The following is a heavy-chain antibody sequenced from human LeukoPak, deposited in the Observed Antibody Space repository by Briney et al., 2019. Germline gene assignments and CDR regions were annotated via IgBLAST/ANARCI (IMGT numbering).Heavy chain of an antibody. V-gene: IGHV2-70*04. Sequence: SGPTLVNPTQTLTLTCTFSGFSLSTSGMRVSWIRQPPGKALEWLARIDWYDDKFYSTSLKTRLTISKDTSKNQVVLTMTNMDPVDTATYYCARTKRNSGTYYFDYWGQGTLVTVSS. CDR3: ARTKRNSGTYYFDY. CDR2: IDWYDDK. J-gene: IGHJ4*02. CDR1: GFSLSTSGMR. D-gene: IGHD1-26*01.